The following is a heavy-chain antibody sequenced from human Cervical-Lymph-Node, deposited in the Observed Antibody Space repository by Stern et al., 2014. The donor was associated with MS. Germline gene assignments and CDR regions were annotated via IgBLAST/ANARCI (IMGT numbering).Heavy chain of an antibody. CDR1: GFTFGSYW. J-gene: IGHJ4*02. CDR3: ARETATTGVYYFDF. Sequence: VQLVQSGGELVQPGGSLRLSCAASGFTFGSYWMHWVRQAPGKGLEWVSRITNDGKTTTYAGSVKGRFTISRDNAKNTLYLQMNSLSVEDTAVYYCARETATTGVYYFDFWGQGALVTVSS. V-gene: IGHV3-74*01. CDR2: ITNDGKTT. D-gene: IGHD4-23*01.